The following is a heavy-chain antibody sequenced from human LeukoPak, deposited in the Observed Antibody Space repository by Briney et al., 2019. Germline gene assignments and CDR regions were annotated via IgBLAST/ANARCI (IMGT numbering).Heavy chain of an antibody. D-gene: IGHD3-9*01. CDR2: ISGSGGST. Sequence: GGSLRLSCAASGFTFSSYAMSWVRQAPGKGLEWVSAISGSGGSTYYADSVKGRFTISRDNSKNTLYLQMNSLRAEDTAVYYCANCQLRYFVWLSRDDAFDIWGQGTMVTVSS. CDR1: GFTFSSYA. J-gene: IGHJ3*02. V-gene: IGHV3-23*01. CDR3: ANCQLRYFVWLSRDDAFDI.